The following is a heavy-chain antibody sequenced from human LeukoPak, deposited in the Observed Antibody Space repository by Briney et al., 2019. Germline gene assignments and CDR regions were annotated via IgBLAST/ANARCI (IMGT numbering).Heavy chain of an antibody. CDR1: GFTFSNYA. CDR3: AKSRESPIFDY. V-gene: IGHV3-23*01. J-gene: IGHJ4*02. CDR2: ISGSGGST. Sequence: TGGSLRLSCAASGFTFSNYAMSWVRQAPGKGREWVSAISGSGGSTYYADSVKGRFTISRDNSKNTLYLQMNSLRAEDTAVYYCAKSRESPIFDYWGQGTLVTVSS. D-gene: IGHD3-10*01.